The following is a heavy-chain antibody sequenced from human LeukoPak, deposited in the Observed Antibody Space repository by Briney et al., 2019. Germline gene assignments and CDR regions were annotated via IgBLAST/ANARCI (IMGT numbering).Heavy chain of an antibody. Sequence: GGSLRLSCAASGFTFSSYAMHWVRQAPGKGLEWVAVISYDGSNKYYADSVKGRFTISRDNSKNTLYLQMNSLRAEDTAVYYCARDHVLSDWGQGTLVIVSS. CDR2: ISYDGSNK. CDR1: GFTFSSYA. CDR3: ARDHVLSD. V-gene: IGHV3-30*04. J-gene: IGHJ4*02. D-gene: IGHD3-16*01.